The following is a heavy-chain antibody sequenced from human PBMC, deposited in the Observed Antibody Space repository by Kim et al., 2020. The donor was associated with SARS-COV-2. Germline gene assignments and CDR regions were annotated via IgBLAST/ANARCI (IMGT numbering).Heavy chain of an antibody. V-gene: IGHV4-61*01. Sequence: SETLSLTCTVSGGSVSSGSYYWSWIRQPPGKGLEWIGYIYYSGSTNYNPSLKSRVTISVDTSKNQFSLKLSSVTAADTAVYYCASEPSYALNYGMDVWGQGTTVTVSS. J-gene: IGHJ6*02. CDR2: IYYSGST. CDR3: ASEPSYALNYGMDV. CDR1: GGSVSSGSYY. D-gene: IGHD2-2*01.